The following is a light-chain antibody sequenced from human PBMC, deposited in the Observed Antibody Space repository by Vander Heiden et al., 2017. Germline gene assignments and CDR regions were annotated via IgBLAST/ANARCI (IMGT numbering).Light chain of an antibody. Sequence: SYVLTQPPSVSVAPGKTAGLICGGNGIGSKSVHWYQQEPGQAPVRVIDYDGDRPSGIPERFSGANSGNLATLTISGVEAGDEADYYCQVWVSAGDHPDWVFGGGTKLTVL. J-gene: IGLJ3*02. CDR3: QVWVSAGDHPDWV. V-gene: IGLV3-21*01. CDR1: GIGSKS. CDR2: YDG.